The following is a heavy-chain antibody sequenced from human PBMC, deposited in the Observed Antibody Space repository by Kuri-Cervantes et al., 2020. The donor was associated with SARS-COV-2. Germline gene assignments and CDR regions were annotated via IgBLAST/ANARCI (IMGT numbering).Heavy chain of an antibody. D-gene: IGHD6-6*01. Sequence: GESLKISCAASGFTFSNSDMHWVRQRPGKGLEWVAFIRNDGTARQYVDSVKGRFTISRDNAKNSLYLQMNSLRAEDTAVYYCARGVRSIAAHHAFDIWGQGTMVTVSS. CDR1: GFTFSNSD. J-gene: IGHJ3*02. V-gene: IGHV3-30*02. CDR3: ARGVRSIAAHHAFDI. CDR2: IRNDGTAR.